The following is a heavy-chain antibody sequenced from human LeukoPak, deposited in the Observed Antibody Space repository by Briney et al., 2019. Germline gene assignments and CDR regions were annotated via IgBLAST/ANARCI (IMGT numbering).Heavy chain of an antibody. Sequence: GGSLRLSCAVSGFKFDDYGMSWVRQAPAKGLELASSINCNGGSTGYADSVKGRLTISRENAKKSLYLQMNSLRDEDTALYYCPRGGRGVDGVRFYYNGMDVWGQGTTVTVSS. D-gene: IGHD6-19*01. V-gene: IGHV3-20*04. CDR2: INCNGGST. CDR1: GFKFDDYG. J-gene: IGHJ6*01. CDR3: PRGGRGVDGVRFYYNGMDV.